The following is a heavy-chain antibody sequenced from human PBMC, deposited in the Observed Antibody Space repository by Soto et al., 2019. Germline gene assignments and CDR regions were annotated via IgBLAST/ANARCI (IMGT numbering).Heavy chain of an antibody. CDR2: ISAYNGNT. J-gene: IGHJ5*02. CDR3: ARDLRDVDSRSWYHGGVSDWFDP. D-gene: IGHD6-13*01. CDR1: GYTFTSYG. V-gene: IGHV1-18*01. Sequence: QVQLVQSGAEVKKPGASVKVSCKASGYTFTSYGISWVRQAPGQGLEWMGWISAYNGNTNYAQKLQGRGTMTTDTATSTAYMELRSLRSDDTAVYYCARDLRDVDSRSWYHGGVSDWFDPWGQGTLVTVSA.